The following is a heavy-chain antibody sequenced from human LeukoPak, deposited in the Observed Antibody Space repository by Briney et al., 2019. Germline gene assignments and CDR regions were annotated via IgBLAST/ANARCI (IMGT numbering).Heavy chain of an antibody. D-gene: IGHD2-2*01. Sequence: PGGSVRLSCAASGFTFSDYYMSWIRQAPGKGLEWVSYISSSGSTIYYADSVKGRFTISRDNAKNSLYLQMNSLRAEDTAVYYCASDHPRYCSSTSCPYYYYYMDVWGKGTTVTVSS. CDR3: ASDHPRYCSSTSCPYYYYYMDV. CDR1: GFTFSDYY. J-gene: IGHJ6*03. CDR2: ISSSGSTI. V-gene: IGHV3-11*04.